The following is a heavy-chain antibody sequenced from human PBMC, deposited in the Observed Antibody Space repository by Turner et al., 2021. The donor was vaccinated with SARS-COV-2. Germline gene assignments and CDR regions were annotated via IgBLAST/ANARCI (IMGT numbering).Heavy chain of an antibody. J-gene: IGHJ3*02. V-gene: IGHV3-9*01. D-gene: IGHD6-19*01. CDR2: ISWNSGSI. CDR3: AKEGEIAVAGNAFDI. Sequence: EVQLVESGGGLVQPGRSLRLSCAASGFTFDDYGMHWARQAPGKGLEWVSGISWNSGSIGYADSVKGRFTISRDNAKNSLYLQMNSLRAEDTALYYCAKEGEIAVAGNAFDIWGQGTMVTVSS. CDR1: GFTFDDYG.